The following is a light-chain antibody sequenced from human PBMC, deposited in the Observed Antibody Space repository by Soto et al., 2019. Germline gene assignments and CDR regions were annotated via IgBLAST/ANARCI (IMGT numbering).Light chain of an antibody. J-gene: IGLJ2*01. CDR2: AVS. V-gene: IGLV2-14*01. CDR3: SSYTSSSTLL. CDR1: SSDVGGYNY. Sequence: QSALTQPASVSGSPGQSITISCTGNSSDVGGYNYVSWYQQHPGKAPKLMIYAVSNRPSGVSNRFSGSKSGNTASLTISGLQAEDEADYYCSSYTSSSTLLFGGGTQLTVL.